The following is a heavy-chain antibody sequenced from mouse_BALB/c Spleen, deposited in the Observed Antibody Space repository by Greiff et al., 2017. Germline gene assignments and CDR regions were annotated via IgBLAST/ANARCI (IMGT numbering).Heavy chain of an antibody. CDR2: ISSGSSTI. CDR3: ARGLGGYDGDFDY. CDR1: GFTFSSFG. D-gene: IGHD2-2*01. V-gene: IGHV5-17*02. J-gene: IGHJ2*01. Sequence: EVKLEESGGGLVQPGGSRKLSCAASGFTFSSFGMHWVRQAPEKGLEWVAYISSGSSTIYYADTVKGRFTISRDNPKNTLFLQMTSLRSEDTAMYYCARGLGGYDGDFDYWGQGTTLTVSS.